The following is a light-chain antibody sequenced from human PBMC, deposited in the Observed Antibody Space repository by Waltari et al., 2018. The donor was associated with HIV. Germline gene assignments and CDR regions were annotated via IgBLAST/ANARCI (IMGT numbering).Light chain of an antibody. CDR3: MQALQTPLT. V-gene: IGKV2-28*01. CDR1: QSLLHSNGYNY. CDR2: LGS. Sequence: DIVMTQSPLSLPVTPGEPASIDCRSSQSLLHSNGYNYLDWYLQKPGQSPQLLIYLGSNRASGVPDRFSGSGSGTDFTLKISRVEAEDVGVYYCMQALQTPLTFGGGTKVEIK. J-gene: IGKJ4*01.